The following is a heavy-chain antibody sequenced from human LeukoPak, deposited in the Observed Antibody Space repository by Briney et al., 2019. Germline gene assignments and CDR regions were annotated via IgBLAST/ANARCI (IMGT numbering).Heavy chain of an antibody. D-gene: IGHD2-2*01. J-gene: IGHJ6*02. V-gene: IGHV4-30-4*01. CDR2: IYYSGST. CDR3: ARDRGTSFYGMDV. Sequence: PSQTLSLTCTVSGGSISSGDYYWSWIRHPPGKGLEWIGYIYYSGSTYYNPSLKSRVTISVDTSKNQFSLKLSSVTAADTAVYYCARDRGTSFYGMDVWGQGTTVTVSS. CDR1: GGSISSGDYY.